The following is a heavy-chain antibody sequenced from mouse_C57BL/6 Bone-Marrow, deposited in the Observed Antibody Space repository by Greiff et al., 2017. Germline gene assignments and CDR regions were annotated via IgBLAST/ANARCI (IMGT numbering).Heavy chain of an antibody. D-gene: IGHD2-4*01. Sequence: QVQLQQSGPELVKPGASVKISCKASGYAFSSSWMNWVKQRPGKGLEWIGRIYPGDGDTNYNGKFKGKATLTADKSSSPAYMQLSSLTSEDSAVYFCAGGHDYVDYWGQGTTLTVSS. V-gene: IGHV1-82*01. CDR1: GYAFSSSW. CDR3: AGGHDYVDY. J-gene: IGHJ2*01. CDR2: IYPGDGDT.